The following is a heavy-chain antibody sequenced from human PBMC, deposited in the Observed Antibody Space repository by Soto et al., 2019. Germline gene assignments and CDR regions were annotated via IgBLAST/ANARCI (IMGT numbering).Heavy chain of an antibody. D-gene: IGHD3-10*01. CDR2: IYPGDSDT. CDR3: ARHVEIAARPVDMTVFYGSGSYATKVNWFDP. J-gene: IGHJ5*02. CDR1: GYSFTSYW. Sequence: PGESLKISCKGSGYSFTSYWIGWVRQMPGKGLEWMGIIYPGDSDTRYSPSFQGQVTISADKSISTAYLQWSSLKASDTAMYYCARHVEIAARPVDMTVFYGSGSYATKVNWFDPWGQGTLVTVSS. V-gene: IGHV5-51*01.